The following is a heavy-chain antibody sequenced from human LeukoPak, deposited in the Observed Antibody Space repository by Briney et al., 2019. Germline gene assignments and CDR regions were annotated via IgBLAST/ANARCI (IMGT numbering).Heavy chain of an antibody. Sequence: PGGSLRLSCAASGFTFGTSAMSWVRQTPEKGLEWVSTITSGDGSPYYADSVKGRFTIPRDNSNNMLYLQMNSLRAEDTAAYYCTKRGAYYVDYWGRGIPVTVSS. D-gene: IGHD3-16*01. CDR1: GFTFGTSA. J-gene: IGHJ4*02. CDR2: ITSGDGSP. CDR3: TKRGAYYVDY. V-gene: IGHV3-23*01.